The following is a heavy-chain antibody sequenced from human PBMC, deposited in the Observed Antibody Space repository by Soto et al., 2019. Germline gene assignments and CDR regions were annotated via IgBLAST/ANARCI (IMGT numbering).Heavy chain of an antibody. CDR2: ISGSGDGT. V-gene: IGHV3-23*01. J-gene: IGHJ6*01. CDR1: VFTVNSHA. D-gene: IGHD2-8*01. Sequence: WGSLRISCVSSVFTVNSHAMSWVRQAPGKGLEWVASISGSGDGTYYGDSVKGRFTISRDSFSSTLYLQMNNLRGEDTAVYFCTKSRRGILMVSGFGGMDVWGQGTTVTVSS. CDR3: TKSRRGILMVSGFGGMDV.